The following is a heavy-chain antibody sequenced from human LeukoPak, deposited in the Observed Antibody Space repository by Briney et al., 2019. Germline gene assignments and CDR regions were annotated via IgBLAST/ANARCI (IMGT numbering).Heavy chain of an antibody. V-gene: IGHV1-69*13. J-gene: IGHJ5*02. Sequence: SVKVSCKASGGTFSSYAISWVRQAPGQGLEWMGGIIPIFGTANYAQKFQGRVTITADESTSTAYMELSSLRSEDTAVYYCARVGSGYYSNWFDPWGQGTLVTVSS. CDR3: ARVGSGYYSNWFDP. CDR2: IIPIFGTA. CDR1: GGTFSSYA. D-gene: IGHD3-22*01.